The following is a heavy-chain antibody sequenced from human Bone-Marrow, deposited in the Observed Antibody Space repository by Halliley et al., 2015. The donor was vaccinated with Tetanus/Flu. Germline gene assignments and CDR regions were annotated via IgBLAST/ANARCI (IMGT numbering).Heavy chain of an antibody. CDR1: GFTFRNYW. D-gene: IGHD3-10*01. J-gene: IGHJ4*02. V-gene: IGHV3-7*01. Sequence: SLRLSCAASGFTFRNYWMSWVRQAPGKGLEWVANIKQDGSDKYYVDSVRSRFTISRDNAKNSLYLQMNSLRAEDTAVYYCATDYGPQLGLEHWGQGTLVTVSS. CDR2: IKQDGSDK. CDR3: ATDYGPQLGLEH.